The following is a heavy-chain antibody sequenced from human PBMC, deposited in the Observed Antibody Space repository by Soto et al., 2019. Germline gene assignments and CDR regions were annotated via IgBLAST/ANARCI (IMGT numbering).Heavy chain of an antibody. Sequence: SETLSLTCAVYGGSFSGYYWSWIRQPPGKGLEWIGEINHSGSTNYNPSLKSRVTISVDTSKNQFSLKLSSVTAADTAVYYCARRLSGSGSYPFDYWGQGPLVTVCS. J-gene: IGHJ4*02. CDR3: ARRLSGSGSYPFDY. CDR1: GGSFSGYY. D-gene: IGHD1-26*01. V-gene: IGHV4-34*01. CDR2: INHSGST.